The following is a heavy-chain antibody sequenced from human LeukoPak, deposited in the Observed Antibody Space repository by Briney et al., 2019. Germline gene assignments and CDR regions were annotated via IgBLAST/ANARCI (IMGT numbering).Heavy chain of an antibody. CDR2: IIPILGIA. V-gene: IGHV1-69*04. CDR3: ARDYASSSWYFIY. D-gene: IGHD6-13*01. Sequence: SCTASGFTFGDYATSWVRQAPGQGLEWMGRIIPILGIANYAQKFQGRVTITADKSTSTAYMELSSLRSEDTAVYYCARDYASSSWYFIYWGQGTLVTVSS. CDR1: GFTFGDYA. J-gene: IGHJ4*02.